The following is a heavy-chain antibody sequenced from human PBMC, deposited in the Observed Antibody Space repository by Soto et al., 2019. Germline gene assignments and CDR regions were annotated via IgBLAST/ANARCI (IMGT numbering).Heavy chain of an antibody. Sequence: GSLRLSCAASGFTLSNYDMHWVRQGTGKGLEWVSVIGTAGDTYYPGSVKGRFTISRENAKNSLYLQMNSLRAGDTAVYYCARSRGADFDYWGQGTLVTVSS. CDR1: GFTLSNYD. CDR2: IGTAGDT. D-gene: IGHD3-10*01. V-gene: IGHV3-13*04. CDR3: ARSRGADFDY. J-gene: IGHJ4*02.